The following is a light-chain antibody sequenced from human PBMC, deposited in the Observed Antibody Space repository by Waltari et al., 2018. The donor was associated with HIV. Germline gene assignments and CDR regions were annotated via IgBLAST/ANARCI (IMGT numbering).Light chain of an antibody. Sequence: QSALTQPASVSGSPGQSIVISCTGTSDDVGYYNYVSWYQQHPGQVPKLVIYDVTSRPAGVSNRFSGSKSGNTASLTISGVRADDEADYYCSSYVGSSTSWVFGGGTKLTV. V-gene: IGLV2-14*03. CDR2: DVT. CDR1: SDDVGYYNY. CDR3: SSYVGSSTSWV. J-gene: IGLJ3*02.